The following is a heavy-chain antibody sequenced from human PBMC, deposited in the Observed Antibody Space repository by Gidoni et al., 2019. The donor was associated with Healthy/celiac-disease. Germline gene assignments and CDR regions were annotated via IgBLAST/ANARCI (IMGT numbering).Heavy chain of an antibody. J-gene: IGHJ4*02. V-gene: IGHV3-11*06. Sequence: QVQLVESGGGLVKPGGSLRLSCAASGFTFSDYYMSWIRQAPGKGLEWVSYISSSSSYTNYADSVKGRFTISRDNAKNSLYLQMNSLRAEDTAVYYCARTPTHSDLVGATYFDYWGQGTLVTVSS. D-gene: IGHD1-26*01. CDR1: GFTFSDYY. CDR2: ISSSSSYT. CDR3: ARTPTHSDLVGATYFDY.